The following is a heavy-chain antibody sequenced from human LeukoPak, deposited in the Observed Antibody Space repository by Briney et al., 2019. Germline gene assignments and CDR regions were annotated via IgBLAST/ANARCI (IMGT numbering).Heavy chain of an antibody. J-gene: IGHJ4*02. V-gene: IGHV1-69*02. D-gene: IGHD3-22*01. Sequence: SVKVSCKASGGTFSSYTISWVRQAPGQGLEWMGRIIPILGIANYAQKLQGRVTITADKSTSTAYMELSSLRSEDTAVYYCARGSYYASSGYYLQMAYFDYWGQGTLVTVSS. CDR2: IIPILGIA. CDR3: ARGSYYASSGYYLQMAYFDY. CDR1: GGTFSSYT.